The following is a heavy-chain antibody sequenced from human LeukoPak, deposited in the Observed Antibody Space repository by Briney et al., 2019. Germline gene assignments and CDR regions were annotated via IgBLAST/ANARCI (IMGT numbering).Heavy chain of an antibody. Sequence: SETLSLTCTVSGGSISSYYWSWIRQPAGKGLEWIGRIYTSGSTNYNPSLKSRVTMSVDTSKNQFSLRLSSVTAADTAVYYCARVKYYYDSSGYYHIASGYYYYYYMDVWGKGTTVTVSS. CDR2: IYTSGST. J-gene: IGHJ6*03. D-gene: IGHD3-22*01. CDR1: GGSISSYY. V-gene: IGHV4-4*07. CDR3: ARVKYYYDSSGYYHIASGYYYYYYMDV.